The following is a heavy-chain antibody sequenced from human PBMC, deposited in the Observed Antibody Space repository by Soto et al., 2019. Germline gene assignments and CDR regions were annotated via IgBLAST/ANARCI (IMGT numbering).Heavy chain of an antibody. D-gene: IGHD2-2*02. J-gene: IGHJ6*02. CDR3: ARGVVPADISDYYGMDV. CDR1: GCTFSSYA. Sequence: SVKLSCKASGCTFSSYAISRVRQAPGQGLEWMGGIIPIFGKANHAQKFQGRVTITADEATSTAYMELSSLRSEDTAVYYSARGVVPADISDYYGMDVWRQGTTVTVSS. CDR2: IIPIFGKA. V-gene: IGHV1-69*13.